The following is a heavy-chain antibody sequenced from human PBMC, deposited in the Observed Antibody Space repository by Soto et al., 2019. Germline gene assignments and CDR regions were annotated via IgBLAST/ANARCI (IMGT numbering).Heavy chain of an antibody. D-gene: IGHD3-3*01. V-gene: IGHV4-61*01. CDR2: IYYSGST. Sequence: QVQLQESGPGLVKPSETLSLTCTVSGGAVSSGSYYWSWIRQPPGKGLEWIGYIYYSGSTNYNPSHKSRVTISVDTSKNQFSLKLSSVTAADTAVYYCARTHRITRYFRQDDYWGQGTLVTVSS. CDR1: GGAVSSGSYY. J-gene: IGHJ4*02. CDR3: ARTHRITRYFRQDDY.